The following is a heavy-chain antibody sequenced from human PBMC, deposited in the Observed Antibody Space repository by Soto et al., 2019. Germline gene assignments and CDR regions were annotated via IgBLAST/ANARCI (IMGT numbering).Heavy chain of an antibody. Sequence: SETLSLTCTVSGGSISSYYWSWIRQPPGKGLEWIGYIYYSGSTNYNPSLESRVTISVDTSKNQFSLKLSSVTAADTAVYYCASVTPRIAAAADHDAFDIWGQGTMVTVSS. V-gene: IGHV4-59*01. CDR3: ASVTPRIAAAADHDAFDI. D-gene: IGHD6-13*01. J-gene: IGHJ3*02. CDR1: GGSISSYY. CDR2: IYYSGST.